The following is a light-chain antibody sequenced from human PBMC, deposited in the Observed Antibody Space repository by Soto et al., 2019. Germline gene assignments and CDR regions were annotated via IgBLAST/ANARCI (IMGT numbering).Light chain of an antibody. CDR2: DAS. CDR3: QQYGNFPWT. CDR1: QDISSS. Sequence: MTQSPATLSASVGDRVTITCQASQDISSSLNWYQQKPGKAPNLLIYDASTLETGVPSRFSGSGSGTDFSFTISSLQPEDIATYFCQQYGNFPWTFGQGTKVEIK. V-gene: IGKV1-33*01. J-gene: IGKJ1*01.